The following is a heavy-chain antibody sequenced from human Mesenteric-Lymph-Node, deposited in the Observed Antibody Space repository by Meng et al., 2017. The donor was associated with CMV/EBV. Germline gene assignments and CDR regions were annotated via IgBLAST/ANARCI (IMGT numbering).Heavy chain of an antibody. CDR2: IYYNGVI. J-gene: IGHJ5*02. CDR3: ARGGSGGT. CDR1: GGSISSSIFH. D-gene: IGHD1-1*01. V-gene: IGHV4-39*07. Sequence: LFCTVSGGSISSSIFHWGWVRQPPGKGLEWIGSIYYNGVIFYNPSLKIRITISLDTSQNEYSLQLSSVTAADTAMYFCARGGSGGTWGQGTLVTVSS.